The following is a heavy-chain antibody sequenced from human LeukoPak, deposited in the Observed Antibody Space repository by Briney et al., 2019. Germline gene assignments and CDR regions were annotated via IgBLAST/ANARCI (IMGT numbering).Heavy chain of an antibody. J-gene: IGHJ6*02. CDR2: MNPNSGNT. D-gene: IGHD3-10*01. Sequence: ASVNVSCKASGYTFTSYDINWVRQAPGQGLEWMGWMNPNSGNTGYAQKFQGRVTMTRNTSISTAYMELSSLRSEDTAVYYCARQHHYGSGSYWYYYYYGMDVWGQGTTVTVSS. CDR3: ARQHHYGSGSYWYYYYYGMDV. V-gene: IGHV1-8*01. CDR1: GYTFTSYD.